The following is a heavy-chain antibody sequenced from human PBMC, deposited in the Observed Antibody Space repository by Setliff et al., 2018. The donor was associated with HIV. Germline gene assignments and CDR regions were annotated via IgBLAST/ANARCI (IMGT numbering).Heavy chain of an antibody. D-gene: IGHD3-22*01. CDR1: GFSVDRYG. Sequence: SGGSLRLSCAVSGFSVDRYGMHWVRQAPGKGLEWVAVIWSDEGQASYADSVRGRVTISRDNLKKSLYLQMNSLRVDDTAVYYCARDSSSWSGSSWTFDIWGQGTMVTVSS. V-gene: IGHV3-33*01. CDR2: IWSDEGQA. J-gene: IGHJ3*02. CDR3: ARDSSSWSGSSWTFDI.